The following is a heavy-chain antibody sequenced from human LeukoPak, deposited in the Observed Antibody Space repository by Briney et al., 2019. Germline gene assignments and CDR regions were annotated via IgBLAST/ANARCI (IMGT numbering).Heavy chain of an antibody. CDR3: ASFNHKDFWSGYQAFDI. CDR1: GYSFTSYW. D-gene: IGHD3-3*01. V-gene: IGHV5-51*01. J-gene: IGHJ3*02. Sequence: PGESLKISCKGSGYSFTSYWIGWVRQMPGKGLEWMGIIYPGDSDTRYSPSFQGQVTISADKSISTAYLQWSSLKASDTAMYYCASFNHKDFWSGYQAFDIWGQGTMVTVSS. CDR2: IYPGDSDT.